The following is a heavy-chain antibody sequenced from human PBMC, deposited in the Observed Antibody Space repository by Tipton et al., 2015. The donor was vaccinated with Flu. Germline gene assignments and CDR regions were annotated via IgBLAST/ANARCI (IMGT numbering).Heavy chain of an antibody. CDR2: INPSGGCT. J-gene: IGHJ4*02. CDR3: ARDTGGYDSSGYYPDY. CDR1: GYTFTSYY. V-gene: IGHV1-46*01. D-gene: IGHD3-22*01. Sequence: QVQLVQSGAEVKKPGASVKVSCKASGYTFTSYYMHWVRQAPGQGLEWMGIINPSGGCTSYAQKFQGRVTMTRDTSTSTVYMELSSLRSEDTAVYYCARDTGGYDSSGYYPDYWGQGTLVTVSS.